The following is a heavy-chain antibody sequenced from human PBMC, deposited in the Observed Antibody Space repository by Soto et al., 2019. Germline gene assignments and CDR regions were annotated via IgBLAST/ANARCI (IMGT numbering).Heavy chain of an antibody. CDR1: GLSVVGSY. J-gene: IGHJ4*02. D-gene: IGHD3-22*01. Sequence: PGGSLRLSCAASGLSVVGSYMNWFRQSPQKGLEWISVIYPDDNTYYAESVRGRFTLSKDSSRNTVSLQMNSLRAEDTAVYHCARLPGAFYYDNSDYDCHDYWGQGPTVTVSS. V-gene: IGHV3-53*01. CDR2: IYPDDNT. CDR3: ARLPGAFYYDNSDYDCHDY.